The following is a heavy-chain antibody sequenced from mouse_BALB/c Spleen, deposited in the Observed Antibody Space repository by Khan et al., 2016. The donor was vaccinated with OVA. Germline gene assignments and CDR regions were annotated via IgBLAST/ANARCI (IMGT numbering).Heavy chain of an antibody. Sequence: EVELVESGGDLVEPGGSLKLSCAASGFSFSTYGMSWVRQTPDKRLEWVATISTGGHYTYYPDSVRGRFTISRDNAKNTLYLQMTSLKSEDKAMLYCARLAYYYDSEGFAYWGQGTLVTVSA. V-gene: IGHV5-6*01. J-gene: IGHJ3*01. D-gene: IGHD1-1*01. CDR3: ARLAYYYDSEGFAY. CDR1: GFSFSTYG. CDR2: ISTGGHYT.